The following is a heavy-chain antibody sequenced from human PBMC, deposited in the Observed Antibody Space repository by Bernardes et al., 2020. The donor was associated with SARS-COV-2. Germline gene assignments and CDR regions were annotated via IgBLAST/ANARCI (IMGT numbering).Heavy chain of an antibody. V-gene: IGHV3-23*01. CDR2: ISGSGGST. Sequence: GGSLRLSCAASGFTFSSYAMSWVRQAPGKGLEWVSAISGSGGSTYYADSVKGRFTISRDNSKNTLYLQMNSLRAEDTAVYYCAKAPPLYGDFEDNNWFDPWGQGTLVTVSS. CDR3: AKAPPLYGDFEDNNWFDP. CDR1: GFTFSSYA. D-gene: IGHD4-17*01. J-gene: IGHJ5*02.